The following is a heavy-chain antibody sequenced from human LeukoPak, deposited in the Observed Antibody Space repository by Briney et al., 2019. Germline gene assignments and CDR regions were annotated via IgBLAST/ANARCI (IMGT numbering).Heavy chain of an antibody. CDR2: IKSKTDGGTT. D-gene: IGHD5-18*01. V-gene: IGHV3-15*01. CDR3: TTDSIQLWSAFDY. Sequence: GGSLRLSCAASGFTFSSFGMSWVRQAPGKGLEWVGRIKSKTDGGTTDYAAPVKGRFTISRDDSKNTLYLQMNSLKTEDTAVYYCTTDSIQLWSAFDYWGQGTLVTVSS. CDR1: GFTFSSFG. J-gene: IGHJ4*02.